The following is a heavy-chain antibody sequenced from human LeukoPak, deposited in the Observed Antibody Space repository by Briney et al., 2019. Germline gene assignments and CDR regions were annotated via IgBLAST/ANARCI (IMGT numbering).Heavy chain of an antibody. J-gene: IGHJ4*02. CDR1: VFNFRDYA. CDR2: ISSSSVNI. Sequence: PGGSLRLSRVSSVFNFRDYAMNWVRQAPGKGLEWLSFISSSSVNIKHADSVRGRFTISRDNAKNSLYLQMNSLRAEDTALYYCAKGPREQWLVRIEYFDYWGQGTLVTVSS. V-gene: IGHV3-48*04. CDR3: AKGPREQWLVRIEYFDY. D-gene: IGHD6-19*01.